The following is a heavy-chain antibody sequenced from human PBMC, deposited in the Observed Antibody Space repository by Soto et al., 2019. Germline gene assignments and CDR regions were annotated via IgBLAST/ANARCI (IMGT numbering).Heavy chain of an antibody. D-gene: IGHD1-26*01. CDR2: IYYSGTT. J-gene: IGHJ4*02. V-gene: IGHV4-28*01. Sequence: SETLSLTCAVSGYSISSSNWWGWIRQPPGKGLEWIGYIYYSGTTYYNPSLKSRVTMSVDTSKNQFSLKLTSVTAVDTAVYYCARREIEGPIDYWGQGTLVTVSS. CDR3: ARREIEGPIDY. CDR1: GYSISSSNW.